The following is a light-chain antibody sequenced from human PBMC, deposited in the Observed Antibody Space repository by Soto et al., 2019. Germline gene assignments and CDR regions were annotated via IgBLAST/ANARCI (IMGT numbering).Light chain of an antibody. CDR2: AAS. CDR1: QSISNY. CDR3: QQSYSTLLS. J-gene: IGKJ4*01. V-gene: IGKV1-39*01. Sequence: DIQMTQSPSSLSASVGDRVTITCRASQSISNYLNWYQQKPGKAPKLLIYAASSLQSGVPSRFSGSGSETDFTLTISSLQPEDFATYYCQQSYSTLLSFGGGTKVEI.